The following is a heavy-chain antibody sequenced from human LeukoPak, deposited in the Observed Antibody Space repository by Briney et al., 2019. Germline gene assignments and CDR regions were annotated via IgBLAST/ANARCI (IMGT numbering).Heavy chain of an antibody. CDR2: IYYSGST. CDR1: GGSISSYY. V-gene: IGHV4-59*01. Sequence: SETLSLTCTVSGGSISSYYWSWIRQPPGKGLEWIGYIYYSGSTNYNPSLKSRVAISVVTSKNQFSLKLSSVTAADTAVYYCARSPLAFYDSSGYPRVWFDPWGQGTLVTVSS. D-gene: IGHD3-22*01. CDR3: ARSPLAFYDSSGYPRVWFDP. J-gene: IGHJ5*02.